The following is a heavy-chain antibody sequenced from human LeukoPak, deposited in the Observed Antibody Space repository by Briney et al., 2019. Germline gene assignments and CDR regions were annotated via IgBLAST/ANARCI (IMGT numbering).Heavy chain of an antibody. CDR3: ARDPIPADSSSWYEPFDP. D-gene: IGHD6-13*01. CDR1: GGTFSSYA. V-gene: IGHV1-69*04. J-gene: IGHJ5*02. Sequence: GASVKVSCKASGGTFSSYAIIWVRQAPGQGLEWMGRIIPILGIANYARKFQGRVTITADKSTSTAYMELSSLRSEDTAVYYCARDPIPADSSSWYEPFDPWGQGTLVTVSS. CDR2: IIPILGIA.